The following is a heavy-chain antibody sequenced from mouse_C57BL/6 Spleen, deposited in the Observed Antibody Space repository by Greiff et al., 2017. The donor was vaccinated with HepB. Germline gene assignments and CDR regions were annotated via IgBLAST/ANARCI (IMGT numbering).Heavy chain of an antibody. J-gene: IGHJ4*01. CDR3: AREGITRGGYYAMDY. Sequence: QVQLQQSGAELVKPGASVKISCKASGYAFSSYWMNWVKQRPGKGLEWIGQIYPGDGDTNYNGKFKGKATLTADKSSSTAYMQLSSLTSEDSAVYFCAREGITRGGYYAMDYRGQGTSVTVSS. CDR2: IYPGDGDT. V-gene: IGHV1-80*01. CDR1: GYAFSSYW. D-gene: IGHD1-1*01.